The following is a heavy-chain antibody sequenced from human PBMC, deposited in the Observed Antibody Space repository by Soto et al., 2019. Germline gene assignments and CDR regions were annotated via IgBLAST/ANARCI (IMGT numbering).Heavy chain of an antibody. J-gene: IGHJ5*02. CDR1: GGSISSGGYY. V-gene: IGHV4-31*03. CDR3: ARGGGPMGIVLVPAARLVWFDP. Sequence: PSETLYLTCTVSGGSISSGGYYWSWIRQHPGKGLEWIGYIYYSGSTYYNPSLKSRVTISVDTSKNQFSLKLSSVTAADTAVYYCARGGGPMGIVLVPAARLVWFDPWGQGTLVNRLL. D-gene: IGHD2-2*03. CDR2: IYYSGST.